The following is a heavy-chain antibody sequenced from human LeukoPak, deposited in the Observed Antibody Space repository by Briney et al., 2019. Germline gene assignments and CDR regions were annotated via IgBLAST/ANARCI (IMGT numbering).Heavy chain of an antibody. V-gene: IGHV4-30-2*01. D-gene: IGHD3-22*01. CDR2: IYHSGGT. J-gene: IGHJ6*02. Sequence: PSQTLSLTCAVSGGSISSGGYSWSWIRQPPGKGLEWIGYIYHSGGTYYNPSLKSRVTISVDRSKNQFSLKLSSVTAADTAVYYCARDRGRYYDSSGPDQYYYYYYGMDVWGQGTTVTVSS. CDR3: ARDRGRYYDSSGPDQYYYYYYGMDV. CDR1: GGSISSGGYS.